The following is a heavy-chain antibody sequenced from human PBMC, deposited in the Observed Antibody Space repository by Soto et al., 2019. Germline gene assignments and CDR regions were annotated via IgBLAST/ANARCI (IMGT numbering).Heavy chain of an antibody. CDR3: ARAHSLRYFVLWFDS. Sequence: EASVKVSCKASGYTFTGYYMHWVRQAPGQGLEWMGWINPNSGGTNYAQKFQGWVTMTRDTSISTAYMELSRLRSDDTAVYYCARAHSLRYFVLWFDSWGQGTLVTVSS. CDR1: GYTFTGYY. J-gene: IGHJ5*01. CDR2: INPNSGGT. D-gene: IGHD3-9*01. V-gene: IGHV1-2*04.